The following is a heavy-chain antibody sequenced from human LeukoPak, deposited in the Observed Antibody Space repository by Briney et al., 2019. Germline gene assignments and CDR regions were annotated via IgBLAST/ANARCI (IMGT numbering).Heavy chain of an antibody. Sequence: ASVKVSCKASGYTFTSYDINWVRQATGQGLEWMGWMNPNSSNTGYAQKFQGRVTMTRNTSISTAYMELSSLRSEDTAVYYCARGEYSSFDPGDYWGQGTLVTVSS. V-gene: IGHV1-8*01. CDR2: MNPNSSNT. CDR1: GYTFTSYD. J-gene: IGHJ4*02. CDR3: ARGEYSSFDPGDY. D-gene: IGHD6-6*01.